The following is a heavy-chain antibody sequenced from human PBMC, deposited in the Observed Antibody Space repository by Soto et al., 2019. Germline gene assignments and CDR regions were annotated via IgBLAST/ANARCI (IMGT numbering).Heavy chain of an antibody. CDR2: ISHVGNS. D-gene: IGHD6-13*01. CDR1: CDAFGSRKW. J-gene: IGHJ4*02. CDR3: ARGERQQQRDY. Sequence: SKTRSVGCEVCCDAFGSRKWWKWVRQPPGKGLEWIGQISHVGNSNYNPSLQSRLTISVDKSKNQFSLELRSVTDADTAVYYCARGERQQQRDYWGQGTLVTVS. V-gene: IGHV4-4*02.